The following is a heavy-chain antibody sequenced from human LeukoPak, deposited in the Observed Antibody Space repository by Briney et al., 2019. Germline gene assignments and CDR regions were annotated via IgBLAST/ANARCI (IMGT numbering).Heavy chain of an antibody. V-gene: IGHV3-23*01. CDR1: GFTFSSYA. Sequence: GGSLRLSCAASGFTFSSYAMSWVRQAPGKGLEWVSAISGSGGSTYYADSVKGRFTISRDNSKNTLYLQMNSLRAEDTAVYYCAGTLWFGELLNPNFDYWGRGTLVTVSS. J-gene: IGHJ4*02. D-gene: IGHD3-10*01. CDR3: AGTLWFGELLNPNFDY. CDR2: ISGSGGST.